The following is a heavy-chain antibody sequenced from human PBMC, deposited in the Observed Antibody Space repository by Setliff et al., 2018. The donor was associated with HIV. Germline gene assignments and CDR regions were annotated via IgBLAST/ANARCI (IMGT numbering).Heavy chain of an antibody. CDR1: GYTFTSYG. V-gene: IGHV1-18*01. D-gene: IGHD3-16*01. Sequence: GASVKVSCKASGYTFTSYGISWVRQAPGQGLEWMGWISAYNGNTNYAQKLQGRVTMTTDTSTSTAYMELSSLRSEDTAVYYCASWGLDEYYYYGMDVWGQGTTVTVSS. CDR2: ISAYNGNT. CDR3: ASWGLDEYYYYGMDV. J-gene: IGHJ6*02.